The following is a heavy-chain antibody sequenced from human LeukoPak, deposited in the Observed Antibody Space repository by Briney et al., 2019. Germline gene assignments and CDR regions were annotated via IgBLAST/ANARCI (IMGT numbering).Heavy chain of an antibody. D-gene: IGHD5/OR15-5a*01. J-gene: IGHJ4*02. CDR3: AKDQSRWFVNIVSTGSAFDA. CDR2: ISYDGSNE. Sequence: GGSLRLSCVASGFSFSSYGMHWVRQSPGTGLEWVAVISYDGSNEYYADSVKGRFTISRDNSKNTLYLEVNSLRAEDTAVSYCAKDQSRWFVNIVSTGSAFDAWGQGTLVTVSS. V-gene: IGHV3-30*18. CDR1: GFSFSSYG.